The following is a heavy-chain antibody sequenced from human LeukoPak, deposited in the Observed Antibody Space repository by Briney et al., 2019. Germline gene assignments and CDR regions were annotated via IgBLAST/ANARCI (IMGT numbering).Heavy chain of an antibody. J-gene: IGHJ5*02. CDR2: ISSSGSTI. D-gene: IGHD5-18*01. V-gene: IGHV3-48*03. CDR1: GFTFSSYE. CDR3: ARDSTGYGYEEWS. Sequence: GGSLRLSCAASGFTFSSYEMNWVRQAPGKGLEWVSYISSSGSTIYYADSVKGRFTISRDNAKNSLYPQMNSLRAEDTAVYYCARDSTGYGYEEWSWGQGTLVTVSS.